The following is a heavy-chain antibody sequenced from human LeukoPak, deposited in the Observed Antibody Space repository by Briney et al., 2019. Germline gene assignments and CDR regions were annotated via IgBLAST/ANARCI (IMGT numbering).Heavy chain of an antibody. CDR3: ARGRLDYYYMDV. CDR1: GGSLSGYF. Sequence: PSETLSLTCAVYGGSLSGYFWSWIRQPPGKGLGWIGEIHHTGATNYKPSLKSRVSISLDMSKNQLSLEMRSVTAADTAVYYCARGRLDYYYMDVWGRGTTVTVSS. CDR2: IHHTGAT. V-gene: IGHV4-34*01. J-gene: IGHJ6*03. D-gene: IGHD3-9*01.